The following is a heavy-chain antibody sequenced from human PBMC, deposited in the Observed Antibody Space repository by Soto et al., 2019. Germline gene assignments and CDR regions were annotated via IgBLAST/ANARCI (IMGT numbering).Heavy chain of an antibody. J-gene: IGHJ3*02. CDR1: GFTFSSYG. CDR3: ARGEDIVATIEAFDI. V-gene: IGHV3-33*01. Sequence: QVQLVESGGGVVQPGRSLRLSCAASGFTFSSYGMHWVRQAPGKGLEWVAVIWYDGSNKYYADSVKGRFTISRDNSKNTLYLQMNSLRAEDTAVYYCARGEDIVATIEAFDIWGQGTMVTVSS. CDR2: IWYDGSNK. D-gene: IGHD5-12*01.